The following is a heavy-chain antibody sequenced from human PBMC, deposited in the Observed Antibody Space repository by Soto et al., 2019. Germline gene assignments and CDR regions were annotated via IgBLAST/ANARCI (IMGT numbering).Heavy chain of an antibody. J-gene: IGHJ4*02. CDR1: GFTFTKAW. V-gene: IGHV3-15*01. Sequence: GGSLRLSCAASGFTFTKAWMTWVRQTPGKGLEWVGRIKSRADGGTTDYAASVKDRFIISRDDSNDTLFLQMDSLRAEDTAVYYCAKDRNYPRDQFHYWGQGTLVTVS. CDR3: AKDRNYPRDQFHY. D-gene: IGHD1-7*01. CDR2: IKSRADGGTT.